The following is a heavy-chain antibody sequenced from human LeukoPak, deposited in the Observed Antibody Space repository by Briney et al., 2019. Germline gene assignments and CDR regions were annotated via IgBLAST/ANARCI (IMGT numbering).Heavy chain of an antibody. V-gene: IGHV3-43D*03. J-gene: IGHJ4*02. CDR3: AKGHLERREYYFDY. CDR2: ISWDGGST. Sequence: GGSLRLSCAASGFTFDDYAMHWVRQAPGKGLEWVSLISWDGGSTYYADSVKGRFTISRDNSKNSLYLQMNSLRAEDTALYYCAKGHLERREYYFDYWGQGTLVTVSS. D-gene: IGHD1-1*01. CDR1: GFTFDDYA.